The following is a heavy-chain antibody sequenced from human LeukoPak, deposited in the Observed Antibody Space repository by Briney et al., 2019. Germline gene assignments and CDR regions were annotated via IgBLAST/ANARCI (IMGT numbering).Heavy chain of an antibody. Sequence: SETLSLTCTVSDGSISGYYCSWVRQPPGKGLEWIGYIFYSGSTSYNPSLKSRVTMSVDTSKNQFSLKLSSVTAADTAVYYCARSKGVRFLDPAGFDPWGQGTLVTVSS. J-gene: IGHJ5*02. CDR3: ARSKGVRFLDPAGFDP. CDR2: IFYSGST. V-gene: IGHV4-59*08. CDR1: DGSISGYY. D-gene: IGHD3-3*01.